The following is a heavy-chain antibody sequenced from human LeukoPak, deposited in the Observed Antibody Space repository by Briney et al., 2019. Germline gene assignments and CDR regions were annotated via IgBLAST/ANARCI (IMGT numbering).Heavy chain of an antibody. V-gene: IGHV4-59*08. Sequence: PSETLSLTCSVSGDSIRSYYWTWIRQPPGKGLEWIGYIDSSGSTNYNPSLKSRVTIAVDTSKNQFSLKLSSVTAADTAVYYCARQGELAIDYWGQGTLVTVSS. D-gene: IGHD1-26*01. CDR2: IDSSGST. J-gene: IGHJ4*02. CDR1: GDSIRSYY. CDR3: ARQGELAIDY.